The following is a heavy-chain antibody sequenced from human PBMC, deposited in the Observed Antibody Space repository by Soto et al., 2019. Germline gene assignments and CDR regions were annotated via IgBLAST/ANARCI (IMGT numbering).Heavy chain of an antibody. Sequence: GESLKISCKGSGYSFAGYWITWVRQKPGKGLEWMGRIDPSDSQTYYSPSFRGHVTISVTKTITTVFLQWSSLRASDTAMYYCARQIYDSDTGPNFQYYFDSWGQGTPVTVSS. J-gene: IGHJ4*02. CDR1: GYSFAGYW. CDR2: IDPSDSQT. V-gene: IGHV5-10-1*01. D-gene: IGHD3-22*01. CDR3: ARQIYDSDTGPNFQYYFDS.